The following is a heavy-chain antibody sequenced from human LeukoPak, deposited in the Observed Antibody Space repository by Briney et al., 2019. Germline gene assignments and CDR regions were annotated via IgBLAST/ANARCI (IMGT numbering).Heavy chain of an antibody. D-gene: IGHD2-15*01. CDR3: AREPPHVGMPGPGDY. CDR2: IRYVGINK. V-gene: IGHV3-30*02. Sequence: GGSLRLSCAASGFTFSTYGMHWVRQAPGKGLEWVSFIRYVGINKYYADSVKGRFTISRDNSKNTLYLQMNSLRVDDAAVYYCAREPPHVGMPGPGDYWGQGTLVTVSS. J-gene: IGHJ4*02. CDR1: GFTFSTYG.